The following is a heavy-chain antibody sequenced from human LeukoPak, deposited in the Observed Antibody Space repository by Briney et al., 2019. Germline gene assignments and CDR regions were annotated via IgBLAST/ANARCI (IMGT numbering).Heavy chain of an antibody. Sequence: GGSLRLSCAASGFTFSDYYMNWIRQAPGKGLEWVSYISFSGTTIYSADSVKGRFTISRDNAKNSLYLQMNSLRAEDTAIYYCARSGLDGIVGGNWFDPWGQGTLVTVSS. V-gene: IGHV3-11*04. D-gene: IGHD1-26*01. CDR3: ARSGLDGIVGGNWFDP. J-gene: IGHJ5*02. CDR1: GFTFSDYY. CDR2: ISFSGTTI.